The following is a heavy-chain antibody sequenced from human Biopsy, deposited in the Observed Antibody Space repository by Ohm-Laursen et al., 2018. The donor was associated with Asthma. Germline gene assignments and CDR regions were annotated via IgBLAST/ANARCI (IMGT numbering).Heavy chain of an antibody. J-gene: IGHJ4*02. Sequence: GASVKVSCKASGYTFTSYGISWARQAPGQGLEWMGWSSTYNGNTNYAHKLQARVTITTDTSTSTAYMELRSLRSDDTAVYYCARDGPVGAPSDYWGQGTLVTVSS. CDR1: GYTFTSYG. D-gene: IGHD1-26*01. CDR3: ARDGPVGAPSDY. CDR2: SSTYNGNT. V-gene: IGHV1-18*04.